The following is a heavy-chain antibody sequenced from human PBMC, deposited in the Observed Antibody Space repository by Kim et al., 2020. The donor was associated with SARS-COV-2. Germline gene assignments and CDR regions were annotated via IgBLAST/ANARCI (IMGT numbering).Heavy chain of an antibody. V-gene: IGHV4-34*01. CDR1: SGSFSGYY. J-gene: IGHJ6*03. Sequence: SETLSLTCAVYSGSFSGYYWSWIRQPPGKGLEWIGEINHSGSTKYNPSLKSRVTISVDTSKNQFSLKLSSVTAADTAVYYCARGVVVSAAPRPYMDVWGKGTTVTVSS. CDR3: ARGVVVSAAPRPYMDV. D-gene: IGHD2-2*01. CDR2: INHSGST.